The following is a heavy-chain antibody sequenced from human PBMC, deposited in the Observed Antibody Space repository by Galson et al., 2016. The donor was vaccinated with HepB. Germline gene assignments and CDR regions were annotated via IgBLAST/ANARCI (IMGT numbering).Heavy chain of an antibody. Sequence: SLRLSCAASGFTSSSYWMHWARQAPGKGLVWVSRISSDGSKTTYADSVKGRFTISRDNAKNKLSLQMNSLRVEDTAVYYCHVWFGESRYGVDVWGQGTTVTVSS. CDR2: ISSDGSKT. CDR3: HVWFGESRYGVDV. V-gene: IGHV3-74*01. CDR1: GFTSSSYW. J-gene: IGHJ6*02. D-gene: IGHD3-10*01.